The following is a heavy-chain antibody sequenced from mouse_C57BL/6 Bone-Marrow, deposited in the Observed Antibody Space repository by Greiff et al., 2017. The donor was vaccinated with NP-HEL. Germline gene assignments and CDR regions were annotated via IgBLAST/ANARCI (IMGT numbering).Heavy chain of an antibody. V-gene: IGHV5-4*01. CDR1: GFTFSSYA. CDR3: ARRGVYYFDY. J-gene: IGHJ2*01. CDR2: ISDGGSYT. Sequence: EVQLVESGGGLVKPGGSLKLSCAASGFTFSSYAMSWVRQTPEKRLEWVATISDGGSYTYYPDNVKGRFTISRDNAKNNLYLQMSHLKSEDTAMYYCARRGVYYFDYWGQGTTLTVSS.